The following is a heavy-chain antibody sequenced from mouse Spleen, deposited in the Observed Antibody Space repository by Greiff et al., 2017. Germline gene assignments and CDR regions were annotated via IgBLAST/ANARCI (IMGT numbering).Heavy chain of an antibody. D-gene: IGHD1-1*01. V-gene: IGHV3-2*02. CDR3: ARGDYGSSFYAMDY. Sequence: EVKLMESGPGLVKPSQSLSLTCTVTGYSITSDYAWNWIRQFPGNKLEWMGYISYSGSTSYNPSLKSRISITRDTSKNQFFLQLNSVTTEDTATYYCARGDYGSSFYAMDYWGQGTSVTVSS. CDR2: ISYSGST. J-gene: IGHJ4*01. CDR1: GYSITSDYA.